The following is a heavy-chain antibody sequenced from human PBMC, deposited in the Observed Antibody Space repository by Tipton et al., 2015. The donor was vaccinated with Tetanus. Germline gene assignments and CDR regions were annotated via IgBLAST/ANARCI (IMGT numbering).Heavy chain of an antibody. CDR1: GDSVSGYC. CDR2: VYYTGDT. V-gene: IGHV4-59*02. J-gene: IGHJ5*02. CDR3: ARGAYSYDSSGYYYLLDP. D-gene: IGHD3-22*01. Sequence: TLSLTCTVSGDSVSGYCWSWIRQPPGKGLEWVGYVYYTGDTNYNPSLKSRVTISVDTSKSQFSLKLSSVTAADTAVYYCARGAYSYDSSGYYYLLDPWGQGTLVTVSS.